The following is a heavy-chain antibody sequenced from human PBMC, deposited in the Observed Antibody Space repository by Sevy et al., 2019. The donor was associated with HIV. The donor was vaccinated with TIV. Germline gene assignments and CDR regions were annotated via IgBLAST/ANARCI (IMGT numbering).Heavy chain of an antibody. CDR3: ARAVLVISTWRSDY. CDR2: ISSTSAYI. V-gene: IGHV3-21*01. D-gene: IGHD6-13*01. Sequence: GGSLRLSCAASGFTFSSYRMTWVRQAPGKGLEWVSCISSTSAYINYADSVKGRFTISRDNAKNLLYLQMDSLRAEETAVYYCARAVLVISTWRSDYWGQGTLVTVSS. CDR1: GFTFSSYR. J-gene: IGHJ4*02.